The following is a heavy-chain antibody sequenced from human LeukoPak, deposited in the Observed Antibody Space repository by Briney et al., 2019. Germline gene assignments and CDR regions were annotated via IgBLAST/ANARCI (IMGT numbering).Heavy chain of an antibody. J-gene: IGHJ3*02. CDR1: GFSFSAYA. CDR3: ARDPNGDYIGAFDM. Sequence: GGSLRLSCTASGFSFSAYAMMWVRQAPGKGPEWVSAIRGSGVNTYYADSVKGRFTISRDNSKYTLILQMNSLRAEDTAVYYCARDPNGDYIGAFDMWGPGTMVTVSS. CDR2: IRGSGVNT. V-gene: IGHV3-23*01. D-gene: IGHD4-17*01.